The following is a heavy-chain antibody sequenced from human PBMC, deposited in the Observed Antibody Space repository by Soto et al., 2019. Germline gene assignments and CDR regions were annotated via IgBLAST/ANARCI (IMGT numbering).Heavy chain of an antibody. CDR2: ITNRGTHT. CDR3: AKDPHSSSWDLVYYYYVMDG. Sequence: VSLRLSCTASGFSFLSYTMNWVRQAPGKGLQWVASITNRGTHTYSADSVKGRFTISRDNDKNSLYLQMNNLRAEDTATYYCAKDPHSSSWDLVYYYYVMDGWGHGTTVTVAS. J-gene: IGHJ6*02. V-gene: IGHV3-21*06. D-gene: IGHD6-13*01. CDR1: GFSFLSYT.